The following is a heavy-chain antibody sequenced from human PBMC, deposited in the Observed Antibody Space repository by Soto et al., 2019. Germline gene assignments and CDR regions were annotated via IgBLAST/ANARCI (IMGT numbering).Heavy chain of an antibody. J-gene: IGHJ4*02. Sequence: EVQLLESGGGLVQPGGSLRLSCAASGFTFNNYAMSWVRQAPGKGLEWVSVVSGNSGSSGYADSVKGRFTISRDNSKNTRYLQMNSLRDEDTAVYYCAKVIVVIAAAGDYFDYWGQGILVTVSS. CDR3: AKVIVVIAAAGDYFDY. D-gene: IGHD2-15*01. CDR2: VSGNSGSS. V-gene: IGHV3-23*01. CDR1: GFTFNNYA.